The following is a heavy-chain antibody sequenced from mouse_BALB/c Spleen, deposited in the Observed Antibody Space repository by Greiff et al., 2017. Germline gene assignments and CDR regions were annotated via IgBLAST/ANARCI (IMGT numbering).Heavy chain of an antibody. CDR1: GYSITSDYA. V-gene: IGHV3-2*02. CDR2: ISYSGST. Sequence: EVKLMESGPGLVKPSQSLSLTCTVTGYSITSDYAWNWIRQFPGNKLEWMGYISYSGSTSYNPSLKSRISITRDTSKNQFFLQLNSVTTEDTATYYCARREVRLYYAMDYWGQGTSVTVSS. J-gene: IGHJ4*01. D-gene: IGHD2-14*01. CDR3: ARREVRLYYAMDY.